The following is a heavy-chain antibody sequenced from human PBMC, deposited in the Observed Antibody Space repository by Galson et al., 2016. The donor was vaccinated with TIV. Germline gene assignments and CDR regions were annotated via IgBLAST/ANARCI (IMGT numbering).Heavy chain of an antibody. CDR2: VYYDGTT. D-gene: IGHD3-16*02. CDR1: GGSVSSSTYF. J-gene: IGHJ4*02. Sequence: SETLSLTCTVSGGSVSSSTYFWAWVRQPPGEGLEWIGTVYYDGTTYTNPSLKSPVTLSVDSSKNQISLKLSSVTAAATAIYFCARHGPWSFYFDFWGQGTLVTVSS. CDR3: ARHGPWSFYFDF. V-gene: IGHV4-39*01.